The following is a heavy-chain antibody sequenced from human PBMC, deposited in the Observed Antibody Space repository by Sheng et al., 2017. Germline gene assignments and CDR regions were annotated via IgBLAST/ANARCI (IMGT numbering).Heavy chain of an antibody. CDR2: VDQPGSGT. V-gene: IGHV3-74*01. CDR3: TRDSDPNLWGIHYFDY. J-gene: IGHJ4*02. D-gene: IGHD7-27*01. Sequence: EVQLVESGGGLVQPGGSLRLSCAASGFTFTHYWMHWVRHAPGKGLVWVAHVDQPGSGTSYADSVKGRFTISRDNAKNTLSLQMNSLTVEDAAVYYCTRDSDPNLWGIHYFDYWGQGTLVPVSS. CDR1: GFTFTHYW.